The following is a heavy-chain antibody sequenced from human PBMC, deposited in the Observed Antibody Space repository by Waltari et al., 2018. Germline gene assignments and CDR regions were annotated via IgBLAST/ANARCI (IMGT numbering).Heavy chain of an antibody. D-gene: IGHD1-26*01. CDR3: ARARRYYGYFDY. Sequence: QVQLQQWGAGLLKPSETLSLTCAVYGGSFSGYYWSWIRQPPGKGLEWIGEINHSGSTNYNPSLKSRVTISVDTSKNQFSLKLSSVTAADTAVYYCARARRYYGYFDYWGQGTLVTVSS. CDR1: GGSFSGYY. V-gene: IGHV4-34*01. J-gene: IGHJ4*02. CDR2: INHSGST.